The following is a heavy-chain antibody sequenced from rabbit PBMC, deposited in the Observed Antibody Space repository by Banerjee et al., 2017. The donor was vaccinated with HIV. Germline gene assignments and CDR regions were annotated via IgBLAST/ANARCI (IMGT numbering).Heavy chain of an antibody. J-gene: IGHJ4*01. CDR2: IYAGSGST. Sequence: EESGGDLVKPEGSLTLTCTASGFSFSRSYWICWVRQAPGKGLEWSACIYAGSGSTYYANWAKGRFTISKTSSTTVTLQMTSLTAADTATYFCARDYYNSAWGHLNLWGQGTLVTVS. V-gene: IGHV1S45*01. D-gene: IGHD4-1*01. CDR3: ARDYYNSAWGHLNL. CDR1: GFSFSRSYW.